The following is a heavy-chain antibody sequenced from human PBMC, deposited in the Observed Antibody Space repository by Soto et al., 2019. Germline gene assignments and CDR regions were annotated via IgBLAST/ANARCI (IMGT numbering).Heavy chain of an antibody. V-gene: IGHV4-59*01. Sequence: SETLSLTCTVSGDSISTYYWHWIRLPPGKGLEWIGYIYYPGDTNYNPSLTSRVTISLDTSKNQFSLKLSSVTAADTAVYYCARDPSGHPPLYRFDPWGQGAMVTVSS. CDR1: GDSISTYY. CDR2: IYYPGDT. CDR3: ARDPSGHPPLYRFDP. D-gene: IGHD1-26*01. J-gene: IGHJ5*02.